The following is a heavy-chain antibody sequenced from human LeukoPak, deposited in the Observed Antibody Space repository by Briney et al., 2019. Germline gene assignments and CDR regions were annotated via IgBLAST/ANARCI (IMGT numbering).Heavy chain of an antibody. V-gene: IGHV3-30-3*01. Sequence: PGRSLRLSCAASGFTFSNFAMHWVRQAPGKGLEWVAVISYDGSNKYYADSVKGRFTISRDNSKNTLYLQMNSLRTEDTAVYYCARNIVVVVAATGVDYWGQGTLVTVSS. CDR1: GFTFSNFA. D-gene: IGHD2-15*01. CDR3: ARNIVVVVAATGVDY. CDR2: ISYDGSNK. J-gene: IGHJ4*02.